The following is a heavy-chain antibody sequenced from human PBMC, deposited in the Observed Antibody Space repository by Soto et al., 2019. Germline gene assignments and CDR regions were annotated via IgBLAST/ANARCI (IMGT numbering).Heavy chain of an antibody. CDR3: ARDRGAAAGTRYYYGMDV. CDR2: IWYDGTNK. CDR1: GFTFSSYG. V-gene: IGHV3-33*01. D-gene: IGHD6-13*01. J-gene: IGHJ6*02. Sequence: QVQLVESGGGVVQPGRSLRLSCAASGFTFSSYGMHWVRQAPGKGLEWVAVIWYDGTNKYYADSVKGRFTISRDNSKNTMYMQTNSLRAEDAAVYYCARDRGAAAGTRYYYGMDVWGQGTTVTVSS.